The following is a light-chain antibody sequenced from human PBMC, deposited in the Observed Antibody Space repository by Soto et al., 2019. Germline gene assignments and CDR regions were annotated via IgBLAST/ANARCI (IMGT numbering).Light chain of an antibody. CDR1: QTISNW. CDR3: LQYNGYYRT. CDR2: DAP. Sequence: DIQMTQSPSTLSSSVVDVGAITFLASQTISNWLAWYQQRPGKAPNLLIFDAPTLESGVPSRFSGSGSGTTFTLTISILQSDDFATYYCLQYNGYYRTFGQGTKVDI. J-gene: IGKJ1*01. V-gene: IGKV1-5*01.